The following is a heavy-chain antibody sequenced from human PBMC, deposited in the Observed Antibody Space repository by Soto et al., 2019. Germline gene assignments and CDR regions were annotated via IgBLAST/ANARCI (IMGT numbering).Heavy chain of an antibody. D-gene: IGHD6-19*01. V-gene: IGHV1-69*06. Sequence: QVQLVQSGAEVKKPGSSVKVSCKASGGTFSSYAISWVRQAPGQGLEWMGGIIPIFGTANYAQKFQGRVKITADKSTSKAYMELSSLRSEDTAVYYCARRRYSSGWTGSWFDPWGQGTLVTVSS. CDR2: IIPIFGTA. J-gene: IGHJ5*02. CDR3: ARRRYSSGWTGSWFDP. CDR1: GGTFSSYA.